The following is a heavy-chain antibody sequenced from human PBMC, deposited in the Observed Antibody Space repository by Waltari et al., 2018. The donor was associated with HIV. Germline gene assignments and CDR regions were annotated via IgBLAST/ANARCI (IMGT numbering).Heavy chain of an antibody. V-gene: IGHV4-38-2*01. Sequence: QVQLQESGPGLVKPSETLSLTCAVSGYSISSGYYWGWIRQPPGKGLELIGSIYHSGSTYYNPSLKSRVTISVDTSKNQFSLKLSSVTAADTAVYYCARVYGYSGSYPGAPDDYWGQGTLVTVSS. J-gene: IGHJ4*02. CDR3: ARVYGYSGSYPGAPDDY. D-gene: IGHD1-26*01. CDR1: GYSISSGYY. CDR2: IYHSGST.